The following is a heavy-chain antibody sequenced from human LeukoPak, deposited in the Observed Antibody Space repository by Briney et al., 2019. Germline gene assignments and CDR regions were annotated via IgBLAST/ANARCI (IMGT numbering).Heavy chain of an antibody. V-gene: IGHV3-13*04. CDR1: GFTFNNYD. J-gene: IGHJ4*02. CDR2: IHTAGDT. D-gene: IGHD2-2*02. CDR3: ARGSCSSGSCYKALNS. Sequence: SGGSLRLSCAASGFTFNNYDMHWVRQATGKGLEWVSAIHTAGDTHYLGSVKGRFTISRENAKNSLFLQMNNLRAGDTAVYYCARGSCSSGSCYKALNSWGQGTLVTVSS.